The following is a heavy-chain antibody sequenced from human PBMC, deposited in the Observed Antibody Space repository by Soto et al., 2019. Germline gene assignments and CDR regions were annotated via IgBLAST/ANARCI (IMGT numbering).Heavy chain of an antibody. D-gene: IGHD6-13*01. V-gene: IGHV4-30-4*01. J-gene: IGHJ4*02. CDR3: ASSAYSSSWYWVYYFDY. CDR2: IYYSGST. Sequence: SETLSLTCTVSGGSISSGDYYWSWIRQPPGKGLEWIGYIYYSGSTYYNPSLKSRVTISVDTSKNQFSLKLSSVTAADTAVYYCASSAYSSSWYWVYYFDYWGQGTLVTVSS. CDR1: GGSISSGDYY.